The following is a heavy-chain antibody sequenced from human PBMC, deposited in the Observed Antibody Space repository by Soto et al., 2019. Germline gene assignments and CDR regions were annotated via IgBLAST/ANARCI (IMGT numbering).Heavy chain of an antibody. V-gene: IGHV1-69*13. CDR2: IIPIFGTA. J-gene: IGHJ2*01. Sequence: SVKVSCKASGGTFSSYAISWVRQAPGQGLEWMGGIIPIFGTANYAQKFQGRVTITADESTSTAYMELSSLRSEDTAVYYCARVTDSSGYYYDWYFDLWGRGTLVTVSS. CDR1: GGTFSSYA. CDR3: ARVTDSSGYYYDWYFDL. D-gene: IGHD3-22*01.